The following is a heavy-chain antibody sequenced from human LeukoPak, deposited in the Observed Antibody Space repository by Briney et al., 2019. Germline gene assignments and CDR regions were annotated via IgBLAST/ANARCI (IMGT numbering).Heavy chain of an antibody. CDR3: ARAKDPPGGAFDI. CDR1: GFTFSTYA. CDR2: ISSSGSPT. D-gene: IGHD3-10*01. Sequence: GGSLRLSCAASGFTFSTYAMNWVRQAPGKGLEWVSYISSSGSPTYYADSVKGRFTLSRDNAKNSLYLQMNSLRAEDTAVYYCARAKDPPGGAFDIWGQGTMVTVSS. J-gene: IGHJ3*02. V-gene: IGHV3-48*04.